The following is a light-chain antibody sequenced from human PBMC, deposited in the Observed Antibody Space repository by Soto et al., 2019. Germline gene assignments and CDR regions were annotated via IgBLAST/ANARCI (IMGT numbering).Light chain of an antibody. V-gene: IGKV1-5*03. Sequence: DLQRTQSPSTLSSSVGDRVTLTCRASQSISSWLAWYKQKPGKAPKLLIYKASSLESGVPSRFRGSGSGTEFTLTISSLKPDDFETYYCQQYNSYSSTFGQGTKVDIK. J-gene: IGKJ1*01. CDR1: QSISSW. CDR3: QQYNSYSST. CDR2: KAS.